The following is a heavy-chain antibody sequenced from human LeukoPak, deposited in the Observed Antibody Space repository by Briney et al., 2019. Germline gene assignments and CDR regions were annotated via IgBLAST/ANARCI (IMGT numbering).Heavy chain of an antibody. CDR1: GGSFSGYY. D-gene: IGHD6-6*01. V-gene: IGHV4-34*01. CDR2: INHSGST. Sequence: SETLSLTCAVYGGSFSGYYWSWIRQPPGKGLEWIGEINHSGSTNYNPSLKSRVTISVVTSKNQFSLKLSSVTAADTAVYYCARGIAAVGVYYYYYYMDVWGKGTTVTVSS. CDR3: ARGIAAVGVYYYYYYMDV. J-gene: IGHJ6*03.